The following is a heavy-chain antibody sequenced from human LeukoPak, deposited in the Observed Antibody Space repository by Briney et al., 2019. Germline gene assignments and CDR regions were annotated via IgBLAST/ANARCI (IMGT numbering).Heavy chain of an antibody. Sequence: ASVTVSFTASGYTFTSYYMHWVRQAPGQGLEWMGLINPSGGSTSYAQKSQGRVTMTRDMSTSTVYMELSSLRSEDTAVYYCARARSSAAAGYYYYYMDVWGKGTTVTVSS. D-gene: IGHD6-13*01. CDR1: GYTFTSYY. CDR3: ARARSSAAAGYYYYYMDV. J-gene: IGHJ6*03. V-gene: IGHV1-46*01. CDR2: INPSGGST.